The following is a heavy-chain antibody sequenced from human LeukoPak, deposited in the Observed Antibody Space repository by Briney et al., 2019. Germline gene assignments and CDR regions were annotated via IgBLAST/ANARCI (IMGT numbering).Heavy chain of an antibody. J-gene: IGHJ3*02. Sequence: GGSLRLSCAASGFTFSSNSMNWVRQAPGKGLEWVSYISSSSTIYYADSVKGRFTISRDNAKNSLYLQMNSLRAEDTAVYYCARSTLAARPGAFDIWGQGTMVTVSS. CDR1: GFTFSSNS. CDR3: ARSTLAARPGAFDI. CDR2: ISSSSTI. D-gene: IGHD6-6*01. V-gene: IGHV3-48*01.